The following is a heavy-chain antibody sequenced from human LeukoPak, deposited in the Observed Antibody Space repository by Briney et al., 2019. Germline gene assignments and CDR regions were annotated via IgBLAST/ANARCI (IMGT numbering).Heavy chain of an antibody. CDR1: GFTFSDYY. CDR3: ARGSGSYYNTFWFDP. V-gene: IGHV3-11*01. CDR2: ISSSGSTT. J-gene: IGHJ5*02. D-gene: IGHD3-10*01. Sequence: GGSLRLSCAASGFTFSDYYMSWIRQAPGKGLEWVSYISSSGSTTYYADSVKGRFTISRDNAKNSLYLQMNSLRAEDTAVYYCARGSGSYYNTFWFDPWDQGTLVTVSS.